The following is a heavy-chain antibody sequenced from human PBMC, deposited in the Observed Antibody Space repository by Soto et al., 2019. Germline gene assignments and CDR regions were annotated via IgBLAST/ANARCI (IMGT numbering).Heavy chain of an antibody. CDR3: ANHEEDYVYYCDY. D-gene: IGHD3-16*01. CDR2: ISGSGGST. CDR1: GFTFSSYA. V-gene: IGHV3-23*01. Sequence: EVQLLEAGGGLVQPGGSLRLSCAASGFTFSSYAMSWVRQAPGKGLEWVSAISGSGGSTYYADSVKGRFTISRDNSKNMQYLQMNSLGAEDTAVYYCANHEEDYVYYCDYWGQGTLVTVSS. J-gene: IGHJ4*02.